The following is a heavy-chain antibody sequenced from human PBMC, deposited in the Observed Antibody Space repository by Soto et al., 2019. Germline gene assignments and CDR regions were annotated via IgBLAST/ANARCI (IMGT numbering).Heavy chain of an antibody. CDR1: GFTFSSYG. CDR2: IWYDGSNK. J-gene: IGHJ6*02. Sequence: QVQLVESGGGVVQPGRSLRLSCAAPGFTFSSYGMHWVRQAPGKGLEWVAVIWYDGSNKYYADSVKGRFTISRDNSKNTLYLQMNSLRAEDTAVYYCARAGVAARPSTRYYYGMDVWGQGTTVTVSS. V-gene: IGHV3-33*01. D-gene: IGHD6-6*01. CDR3: ARAGVAARPSTRYYYGMDV.